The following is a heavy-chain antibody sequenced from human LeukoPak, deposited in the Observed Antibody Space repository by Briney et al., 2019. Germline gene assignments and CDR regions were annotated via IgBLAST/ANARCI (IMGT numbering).Heavy chain of an antibody. CDR1: GFTFSDYY. D-gene: IGHD6-19*01. Sequence: GGSLRLSCAASGFTFSDYYMSWIRQAPGKGLEWISYISSSGRIIDYADSVKGRFTISRDNAKNTLYLQMNSLRAEDTAVYYCAKDHSSTFDYWGQGTLVTVSS. CDR3: AKDHSSTFDY. V-gene: IGHV3-11*04. CDR2: ISSSGRII. J-gene: IGHJ4*02.